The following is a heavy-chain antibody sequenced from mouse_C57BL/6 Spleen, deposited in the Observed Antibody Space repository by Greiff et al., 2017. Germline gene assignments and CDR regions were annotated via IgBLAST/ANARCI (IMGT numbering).Heavy chain of an antibody. Sequence: VQLVESGPGLVQPSQSLSITCTVSGFSLTSYGVHWVRQSPGKGLEWLGVIWSGGSTDYNAAFISRLSISKDNSKSQVFFKMNSLQADDTAIDYCATNYYGSSSSSFDVWGTGTTVTVSS. CDR1: GFSLTSYG. CDR2: IWSGGST. CDR3: ATNYYGSSSSSFDV. D-gene: IGHD1-1*01. J-gene: IGHJ1*03. V-gene: IGHV2-2*01.